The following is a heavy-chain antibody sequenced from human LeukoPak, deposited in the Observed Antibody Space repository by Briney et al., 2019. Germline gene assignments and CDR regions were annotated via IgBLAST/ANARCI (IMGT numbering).Heavy chain of an antibody. CDR2: IKQDGSEK. V-gene: IGHV3-7*01. CDR1: GFTFSSYW. J-gene: IGHJ6*03. Sequence: GGSLRLSCAASGFTFSSYWMSWVRQAPGKGLEWVANIKQDGSEKYYVDSVKGGFTISRDNAKNSLYLQMNSLRAEDTAVYYCARDKVRFLEWLFQADYYYMDVWGKGTTVTVSS. D-gene: IGHD3-3*01. CDR3: ARDKVRFLEWLFQADYYYMDV.